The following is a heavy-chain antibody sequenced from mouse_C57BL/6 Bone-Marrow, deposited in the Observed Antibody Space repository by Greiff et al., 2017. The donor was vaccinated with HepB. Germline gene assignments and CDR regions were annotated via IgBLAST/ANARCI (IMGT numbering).Heavy chain of an antibody. Sequence: EVKLMESGGGLVKPGGSLKLSCAASGFTFSSYTMSWVRQTPEKRLEWVATISGGGGNTYYPDSVKGRFTISRDNAKNTLYLQMSSLMSEDTALYYCATLYYDYDPYYFDYWGQGTTLTVSS. CDR2: ISGGGGNT. V-gene: IGHV5-9*01. CDR3: ATLYYDYDPYYFDY. CDR1: GFTFSSYT. D-gene: IGHD2-4*01. J-gene: IGHJ2*01.